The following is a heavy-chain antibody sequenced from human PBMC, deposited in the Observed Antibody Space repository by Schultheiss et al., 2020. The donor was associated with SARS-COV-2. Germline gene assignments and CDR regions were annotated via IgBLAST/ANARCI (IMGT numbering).Heavy chain of an antibody. V-gene: IGHV1-2*06. Sequence: ASVKVSCKASGYTFTGYYMHWVRQAPGQGLEWMGRINPNSGGTNYAQKLQGRVTITADKSTSTAYMELSSLRSEDTAVYYCAARYGMDVWGQGTTVTVSS. CDR1: GYTFTGYY. CDR2: INPNSGGT. CDR3: AARYGMDV. J-gene: IGHJ6*02.